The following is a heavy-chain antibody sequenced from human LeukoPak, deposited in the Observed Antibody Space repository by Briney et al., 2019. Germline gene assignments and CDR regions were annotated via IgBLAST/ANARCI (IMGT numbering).Heavy chain of an antibody. Sequence: GGSLRLSCAASGXTFSSYSMNWVRQAPGKGLEWVSSIISSSSYIYYPGSVKGRFTISRDNATNSLYLQMNSLRAEDTAVYYGARALPSPLYSGSYADAFDIWGQGTMVTVSS. CDR1: GXTFSSYS. CDR3: ARALPSPLYSGSYADAFDI. D-gene: IGHD1-26*01. J-gene: IGHJ3*02. V-gene: IGHV3-21*01. CDR2: IISSSSYI.